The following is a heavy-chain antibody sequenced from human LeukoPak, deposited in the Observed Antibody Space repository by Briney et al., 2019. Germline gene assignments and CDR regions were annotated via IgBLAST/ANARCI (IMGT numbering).Heavy chain of an antibody. CDR3: ARDRASRIFGVVIPVDY. D-gene: IGHD3-3*02. CDR1: GYTFTSYY. V-gene: IGHV1-46*01. Sequence: ASVKVSCKASGYTFTSYYMHWVRQAPGQGLEWMGIINPSGGSTSYAQKFQGRVTMTRDTSTSTVYMELSSLRSEDTAVYYCARDRASRIFGVVIPVDYWGQGTLVTVSS. J-gene: IGHJ4*02. CDR2: INPSGGST.